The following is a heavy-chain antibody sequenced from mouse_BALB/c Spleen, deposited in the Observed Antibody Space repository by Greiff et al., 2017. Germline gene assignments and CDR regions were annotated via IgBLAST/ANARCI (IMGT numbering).Heavy chain of an antibody. D-gene: IGHD1-1*01. Sequence: VQLKQSGPGLVAPSQSLSITCTVSGFSLTGYGVNWVRQPPGKGLEWLGMIWGDGSTDYNSALKSRLSISKDNSKSQVFLKMNSLQTDDTARYYCARGTVVERYYAMDYWGQGTSVTVSS. CDR2: IWGDGST. V-gene: IGHV2-6-7*01. J-gene: IGHJ4*01. CDR1: GFSLTGYG. CDR3: ARGTVVERYYAMDY.